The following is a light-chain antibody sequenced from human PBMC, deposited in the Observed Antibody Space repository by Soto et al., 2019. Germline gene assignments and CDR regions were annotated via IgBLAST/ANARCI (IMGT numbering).Light chain of an antibody. CDR1: QSISTY. CDR3: QQRYSLPRT. V-gene: IGKV1-39*01. J-gene: IGKJ1*01. Sequence: DIQMTQSPSSLSASVGDRVTITCRTSQSISTYLHWYQQKPGKAPKLLNYHASSFQSGVPSRFSGSGSGTDFNLTISSLQPEDFATYYCQQRYSLPRTFGQGTKVEIK. CDR2: HAS.